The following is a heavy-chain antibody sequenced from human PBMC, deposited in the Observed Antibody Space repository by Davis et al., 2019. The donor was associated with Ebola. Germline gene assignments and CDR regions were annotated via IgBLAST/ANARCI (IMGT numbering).Heavy chain of an antibody. V-gene: IGHV3-53*01. CDR1: GFTVSSNY. D-gene: IGHD6-19*01. CDR3: AKGLWLVRGYFDY. J-gene: IGHJ4*02. Sequence: PGGSLRLSCAASGFTVSSNYMGWVRQAPGKGLEWVSVIYGGGSTYYTDSVKGRFTISRDNSKNTLYLQMNSLRAEDTAVYYCAKGLWLVRGYFDYWGQGTLVTVSS. CDR2: IYGGGST.